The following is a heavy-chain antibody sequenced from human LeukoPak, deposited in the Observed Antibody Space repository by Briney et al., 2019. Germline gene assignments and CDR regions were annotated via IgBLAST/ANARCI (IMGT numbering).Heavy chain of an antibody. J-gene: IGHJ4*02. CDR3: VTSQWDILTGWSLFDY. V-gene: IGHV3-23*01. D-gene: IGHD3-9*01. CDR2: ISGSGDWT. CDR1: GFTYSSYG. Sequence: GGSLTLSCAASGFTYSSYGMSWVPQAPGKGLEWVSIISGSGDWTYYADSVKGRFTISRDNAKNTLYLQMNSLRAEDTAVYYCVTSQWDILTGWSLFDYWGQGTMVTVSS.